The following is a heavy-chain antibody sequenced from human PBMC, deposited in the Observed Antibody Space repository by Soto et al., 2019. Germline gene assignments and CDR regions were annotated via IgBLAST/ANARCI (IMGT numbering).Heavy chain of an antibody. Sequence: QVQLVQSGAEVKKPGASVKVSCKASGYTFTGYYIHWVRQAPGQGLEWMGWVNPNSGGTNYAQKFQGWVTMTRDTSMRTAYMERSRLRSDDTAVYYCVTSRVSIAVAGEKENYFYYWGQRPLATASS. CDR3: VTSRVSIAVAGEKENYFYY. CDR2: VNPNSGGT. J-gene: IGHJ4*02. D-gene: IGHD6-19*01. V-gene: IGHV1-2*04. CDR1: GYTFTGYY.